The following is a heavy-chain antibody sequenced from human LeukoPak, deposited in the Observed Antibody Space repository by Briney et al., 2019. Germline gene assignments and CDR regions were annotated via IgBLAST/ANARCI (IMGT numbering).Heavy chain of an antibody. D-gene: IGHD3-10*01. CDR1: GFTFSSYE. CDR2: ISSSGSTI. Sequence: PGGSLRLSCAASGFTFSSYEMNWVRQAPGKGLEWVSYISSSGSTIYYADSVKGRFTTSRDNAKNSLYLQMNSLRAEDTAVYYCARDHDAYGPHDYWGQGTLVTVSS. CDR3: ARDHDAYGPHDY. J-gene: IGHJ4*02. V-gene: IGHV3-48*03.